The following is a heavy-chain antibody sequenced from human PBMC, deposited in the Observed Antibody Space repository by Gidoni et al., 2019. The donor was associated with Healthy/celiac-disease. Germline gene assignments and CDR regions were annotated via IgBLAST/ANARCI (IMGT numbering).Heavy chain of an antibody. CDR1: GFTFSNAW. CDR3: TTDARSLNS. J-gene: IGHJ4*02. Sequence: EVQLVESGGGLVKPGGSLRLSCAASGFTFSNAWMSLVRSAPGKGLEWVGRIQSKTDGGTTDYAANVKGRFTISRDDSKNTLYLQMNSRKTEDTAVYYCTTDARSLNSWGQGTMVTVSS. D-gene: IGHD6-6*01. V-gene: IGHV3-15*01. CDR2: IQSKTDGGTT.